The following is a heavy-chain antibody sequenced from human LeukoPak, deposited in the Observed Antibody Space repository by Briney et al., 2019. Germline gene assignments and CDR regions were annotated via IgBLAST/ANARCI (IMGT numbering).Heavy chain of an antibody. CDR2: IYYSGST. D-gene: IGHD4-17*01. V-gene: IGHV4-59*01. J-gene: IGHJ2*01. CDR3: ASETTVTPYWYFDL. Sequence: SETLSLTCTVSGGSINSYYWSWIRQPPGKGLEWNGYIYYSGSTNYNPSLKSRVTISVDTSKNQFSLKLRSVTAADTAVYYCASETTVTPYWYFDLWGRGTLVTVSS. CDR1: GGSINSYY.